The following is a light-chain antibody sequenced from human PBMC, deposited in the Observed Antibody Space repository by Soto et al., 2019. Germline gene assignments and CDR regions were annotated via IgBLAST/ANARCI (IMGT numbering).Light chain of an antibody. Sequence: QSVLTQPASVSGSPGQSITISCPGTSSDVGAYIFVSWYQQHPGKAPKLMIYDIINRPSGVSNRFSGSKSGNTASLTISGLQAEDEADYYCVSFTTSRSYVFGTGTKLTVL. CDR1: SSDVGAYIF. V-gene: IGLV2-14*03. CDR2: DII. J-gene: IGLJ1*01. CDR3: VSFTTSRSYV.